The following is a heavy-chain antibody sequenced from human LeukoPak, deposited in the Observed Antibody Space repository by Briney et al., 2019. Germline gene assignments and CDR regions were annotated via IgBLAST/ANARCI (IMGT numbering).Heavy chain of an antibody. J-gene: IGHJ4*02. V-gene: IGHV1-2*02. CDR1: GYTFTVYY. CDR3: ARDYGGNPYLDY. CDR2: ISPSSGGT. D-gene: IGHD4-23*01. Sequence: VASVQVSCKASGYTFTVYYLYWVRQAPGQGFECLGWISPSSGGTNYAQKFQGRVTMTSDTSMNTAYMELSRLTFDDTAVYYCARDYGGNPYLDYWGQGTLVTVSS.